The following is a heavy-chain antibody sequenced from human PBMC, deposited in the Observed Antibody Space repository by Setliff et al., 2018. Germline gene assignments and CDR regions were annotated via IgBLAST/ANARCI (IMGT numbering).Heavy chain of an antibody. CDR1: GATFSSHG. CDR3: ARVFGSSSSPYNYYYYMDV. J-gene: IGHJ6*03. Sequence: SVKVSCKASGATFSSHGISWVRQAPGQGLEWMGGTIPMFGTTEYAQKFQGRLTIITDESTTTAYMELSSLGSEDTAVYYCARVFGSSSSPYNYYYYMDVWGKGTTVTVSS. V-gene: IGHV1-69*05. CDR2: TIPMFGTT. D-gene: IGHD6-6*01.